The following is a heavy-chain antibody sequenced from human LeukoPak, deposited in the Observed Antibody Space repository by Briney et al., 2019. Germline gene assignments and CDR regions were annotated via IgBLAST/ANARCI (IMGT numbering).Heavy chain of an antibody. CDR3: ARDQNYYDTNTYYGIDC. D-gene: IGHD3-22*01. CDR1: GYTFTGHY. V-gene: IGHV1-2*02. Sequence: ASVTVSCKTSGYTFTGHYIHWVRPAPGQGLEWMGWINANNGATHCAQKFQDRVTMTRDTSISTAYMELSRLTSDDTAVYYCARDQNYYDTNTYYGIDCWGQGTLVTVSS. J-gene: IGHJ4*02. CDR2: INANNGAT.